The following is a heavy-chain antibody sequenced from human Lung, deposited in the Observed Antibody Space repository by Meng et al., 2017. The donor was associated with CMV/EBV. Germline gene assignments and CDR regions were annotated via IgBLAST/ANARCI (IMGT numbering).Heavy chain of an antibody. CDR2: IKQDGSEK. CDR3: EMAIVVPASPYYYHYGMDV. Sequence: GGSXRLXCAASGFTFSSYWMSWVRQAPGKGLEWVANIKQDGSEKYYVDSVKGRFTISRDNAKNSLYLQMNSLRAEDTAVYYCEMAIVVPASPYYYHYGMDVWXQETXVTVAS. V-gene: IGHV3-7*01. D-gene: IGHD2-2*01. CDR1: GFTFSSYW. J-gene: IGHJ6*02.